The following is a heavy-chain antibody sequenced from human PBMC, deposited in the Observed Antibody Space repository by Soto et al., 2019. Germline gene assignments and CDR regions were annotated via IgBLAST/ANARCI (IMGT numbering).Heavy chain of an antibody. CDR2: ISYDGSNK. J-gene: IGHJ6*02. CDR3: ARSAGSYYHYGMDV. V-gene: IGHV3-30-3*01. D-gene: IGHD1-26*01. Sequence: QVQLVESGGGVVQPGRSVRLSCAASGFTFSSYAMHWVREAPGKGLEWVAVISYDGSNKYYADSVKGRFTISRDNSKNTLYLQMNSLRAEDTAVYYCARSAGSYYHYGMDVWGQGTTVTVSS. CDR1: GFTFSSYA.